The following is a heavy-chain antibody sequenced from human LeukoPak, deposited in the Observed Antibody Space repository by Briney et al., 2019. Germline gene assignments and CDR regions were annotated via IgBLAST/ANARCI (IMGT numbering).Heavy chain of an antibody. J-gene: IGHJ2*01. CDR2: MNPNSGNT. CDR3: ARPAAVGIAAAVHFDL. CDR1: GYTFTSYD. D-gene: IGHD6-13*01. V-gene: IGHV1-8*01. Sequence: ASVKVSCKASGYTFTSYDINWVRQATGQGLEWMGWMNPNSGNTGYAQKFQGRVTMTRNTSISTAYMELSSLRSEDTAVYYCARPAAVGIAAAVHFDLWGRGTLVTVSS.